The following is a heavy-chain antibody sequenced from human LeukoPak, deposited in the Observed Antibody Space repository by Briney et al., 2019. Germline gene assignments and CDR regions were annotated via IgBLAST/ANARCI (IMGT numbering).Heavy chain of an antibody. D-gene: IGHD3-16*01. Sequence: ASVKVSCKASGYTFTSYGISWVRQAPGQGLEWMGWISAYNGNTNYAQKLQGRVTMTTDTSTSTAHMELRSLRSDDTAVYYCAREYERYYYMDVWGKGTTVTVSS. J-gene: IGHJ6*03. V-gene: IGHV1-18*01. CDR2: ISAYNGNT. CDR3: AREYERYYYMDV. CDR1: GYTFTSYG.